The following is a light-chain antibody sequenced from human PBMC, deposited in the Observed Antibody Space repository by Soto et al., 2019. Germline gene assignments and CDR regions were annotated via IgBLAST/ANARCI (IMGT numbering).Light chain of an antibody. V-gene: IGLV2-14*01. Sequence: QSALTQPASVSGSPGQSITISCTGTRSDVGAYNYVSWHQHHPGKAPKLMIYEVSYRPSGVSNRFSGSRSGNTASLTISGLQAEDEAYYYCSSYTSSRTVAFGGGTKLTVL. CDR3: SSYTSSRTVA. CDR1: RSDVGAYNY. J-gene: IGLJ2*01. CDR2: EVS.